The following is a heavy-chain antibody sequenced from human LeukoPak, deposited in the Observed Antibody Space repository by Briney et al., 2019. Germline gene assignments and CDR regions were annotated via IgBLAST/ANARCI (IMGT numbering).Heavy chain of an antibody. V-gene: IGHV1-69*05. CDR3: ATSGSVTGNFDY. J-gene: IGHJ4*02. Sequence: ASVKVSCKASGYTFTSYAISWVRQAPGQGLEWMGGIIPIFGTANYAQKFQGRVTITTDESTSTAYMELSSLRSEDTAVYYCATSGSVTGNFDYWGQGTLVTVSS. D-gene: IGHD6-25*01. CDR2: IIPIFGTA. CDR1: GYTFTSYA.